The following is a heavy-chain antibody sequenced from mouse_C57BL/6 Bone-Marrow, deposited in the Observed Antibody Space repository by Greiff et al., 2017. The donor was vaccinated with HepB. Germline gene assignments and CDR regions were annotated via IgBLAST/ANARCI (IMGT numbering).Heavy chain of an antibody. V-gene: IGHV1-62-2*01. J-gene: IGHJ3*01. Sequence: QVQLQQSGAELVKPGASVKLSCKASGYTFTEYTIHWVKQRSGQGLEWIGWFYPGSGSIKYNEKFKDKATLTADKSSSTVYMELSRLTSEDSAVYFCARHEEWDGLPRVGEGFAYWGQGTLVTVSA. D-gene: IGHD1-1*02. CDR2: FYPGSGSI. CDR1: GYTFTEYT. CDR3: ARHEEWDGLPRVGEGFAY.